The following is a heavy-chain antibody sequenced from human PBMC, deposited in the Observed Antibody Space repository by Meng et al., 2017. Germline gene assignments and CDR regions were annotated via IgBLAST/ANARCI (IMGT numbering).Heavy chain of an antibody. CDR3: ARDGIAAAGTGRSYFQH. J-gene: IGHJ1*01. D-gene: IGHD6-13*01. CDR2: IYYSGST. Sequence: HRQLQGSGPGLVKPSETLSLTCIVSGGSISSSSYYWGWIRQPPGKGLEWIGSIYYSGSTYYNPSLKSRVTISVDTSKNQFSLKLSSVTAADTAVYYCARDGIAAAGTGRSYFQHWGQGTLVTVSS. CDR1: GGSISSSSYY. V-gene: IGHV4-39*07.